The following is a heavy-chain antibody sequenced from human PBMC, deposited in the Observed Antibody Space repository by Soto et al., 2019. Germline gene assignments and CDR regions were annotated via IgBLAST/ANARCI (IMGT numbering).Heavy chain of an antibody. D-gene: IGHD3-16*01. CDR2: IYYTGST. CDR3: ARGRGGDFFDY. Sequence: QVQLQESGPGLVKPSQTLSPTCTVSGGAITSGGYYWSWIRQHPGKGLEWIGYIYYTGSTFYNPSLKSRVTISEDTSKNQFSLKLSSVTAADTAVYYCARGRGGDFFDYWGQGTLVTVSS. V-gene: IGHV4-31*03. J-gene: IGHJ4*02. CDR1: GGAITSGGYY.